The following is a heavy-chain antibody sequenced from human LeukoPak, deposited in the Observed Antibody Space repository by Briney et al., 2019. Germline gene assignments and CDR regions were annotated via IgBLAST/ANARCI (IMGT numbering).Heavy chain of an antibody. CDR1: GFTFSSYS. V-gene: IGHV3-48*04. J-gene: IGHJ4*02. Sequence: GGSLRLSCAASGFTFSSYSMNWVRQAPGKGLEWVSYISSSSSTIYYADSVKGRFTISSDNAKNSVILQMNSLRAEDTAVYYCARGRLIRLENFFDLWGQGTLVTVSS. D-gene: IGHD2-21*01. CDR3: ARGRLIRLENFFDL. CDR2: ISSSSSTI.